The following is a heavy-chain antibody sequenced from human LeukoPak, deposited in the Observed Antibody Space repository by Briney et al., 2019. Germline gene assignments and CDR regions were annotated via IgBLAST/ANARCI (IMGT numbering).Heavy chain of an antibody. CDR2: ISGSGSAT. J-gene: IGHJ4*02. D-gene: IGHD6-19*01. V-gene: IGHV3-23*01. CDR3: AKCPYSSGWHHFDY. CDR1: GFTFRSYA. Sequence: GGSLRLSCAASGFTFRSYAMNWVRQAPGKGLEWVSAISGSGSATYYADSVKGRFTISRDNSKNTLYLQMNSLRAEDTAVYYCAKCPYSSGWHHFDYWGQGTLVTVSS.